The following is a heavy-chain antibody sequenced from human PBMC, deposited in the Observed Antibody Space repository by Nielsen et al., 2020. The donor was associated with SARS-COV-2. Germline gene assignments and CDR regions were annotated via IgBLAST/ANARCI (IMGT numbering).Heavy chain of an antibody. Sequence: ASVKVSCKASGYTFTGYYMHWVRQAPGQGLEWMGWINPNSGGTNYAQKFQGRVTMTRDTSMSTAYMELTSLKSDDTAVYYCARGPGDCSGGSCYSAVGGYTYFYFGMDVWGQGTTVTVSS. CDR1: GYTFTGYY. CDR2: INPNSGGT. V-gene: IGHV1-2*02. CDR3: ARGPGDCSGGSCYSAVGGYTYFYFGMDV. J-gene: IGHJ6*02. D-gene: IGHD2-15*01.